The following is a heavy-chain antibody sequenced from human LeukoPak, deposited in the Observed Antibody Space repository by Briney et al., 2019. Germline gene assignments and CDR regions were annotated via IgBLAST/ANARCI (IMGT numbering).Heavy chain of an antibody. Sequence: SETLSLTCTVSGGSISTYYWSWIRQPPGKGLEWIGYIYYSGSTNYNPSLKSRVTISVDTSKNQFSLKLSSVTAADTAVYYCARGRWVRGVTRFDYWGQGTLVTVSS. J-gene: IGHJ4*02. D-gene: IGHD3-10*01. CDR2: IYYSGST. CDR3: ARGRWVRGVTRFDY. CDR1: GGSISTYY. V-gene: IGHV4-59*01.